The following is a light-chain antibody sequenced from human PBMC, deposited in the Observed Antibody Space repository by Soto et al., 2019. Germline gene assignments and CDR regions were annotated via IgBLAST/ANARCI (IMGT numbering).Light chain of an antibody. CDR1: QSVLYSSNNKNY. Sequence: DIVMTQSPDSLAVSLGERATINCKSSQSVLYSSNNKNYLAWYQQKPGQPPKLLIYWASTRESGVPDRFSGSGSGTDFTLTISSLQAADVAVYYCQQYYSTLTFGQGTKVEIK. CDR3: QQYYSTLT. J-gene: IGKJ1*01. V-gene: IGKV4-1*01. CDR2: WAS.